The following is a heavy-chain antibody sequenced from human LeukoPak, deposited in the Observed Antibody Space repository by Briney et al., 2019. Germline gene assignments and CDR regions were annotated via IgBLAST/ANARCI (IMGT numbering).Heavy chain of an antibody. V-gene: IGHV4-59*02. D-gene: IGHD3-16*02. Sequence: SETLSLTCTVSGGSVSSYYWSWFRQPAGKGLEWIGYIYYSGSTNYNPSLKSRVTISVDTSKNQFSLKLSSVTAADTAVYYCARESLQGTTEDYYYYGMDVWGQGTTVTVSS. CDR2: IYYSGST. CDR1: GGSVSSYY. CDR3: ARESLQGTTEDYYYYGMDV. J-gene: IGHJ6*02.